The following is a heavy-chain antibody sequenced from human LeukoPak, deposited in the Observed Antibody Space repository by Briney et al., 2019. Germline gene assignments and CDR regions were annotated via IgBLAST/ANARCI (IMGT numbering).Heavy chain of an antibody. CDR3: ARSSGSYFSDSPDDY. Sequence: GGSLRLSCAASGFTVSSNYMSWVRQAPGKGLEWVSVIYSGGSTYYADSVKGRFTISRDNSKNTLYLQMNSLRAEDTAVYYCARSSGSYFSDSPDDYWGQGTLVTVSS. V-gene: IGHV3-53*01. CDR1: GFTVSSNY. D-gene: IGHD1-26*01. J-gene: IGHJ4*02. CDR2: IYSGGST.